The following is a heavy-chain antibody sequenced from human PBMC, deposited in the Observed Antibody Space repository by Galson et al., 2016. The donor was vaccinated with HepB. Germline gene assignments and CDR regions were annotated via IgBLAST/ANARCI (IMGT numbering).Heavy chain of an antibody. CDR2: FDPEDGET. D-gene: IGHD2-15*01. J-gene: IGHJ1*01. CDR1: GDTRTGLS. Sequence: SVKVSCKVFGDTRTGLSMHWVRQATGKGLEWMGGFDPEDGETFYAQKFQGRVTMTKGSSSDTAYMDLSSLRSQDTAMYYCALSPLYCSAGSCRSGYFQHWGQGTLVTVSS. V-gene: IGHV1-24*01. CDR3: ALSPLYCSAGSCRSGYFQH.